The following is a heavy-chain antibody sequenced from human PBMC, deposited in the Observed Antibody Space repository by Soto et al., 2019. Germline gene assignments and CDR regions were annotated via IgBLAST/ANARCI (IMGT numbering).Heavy chain of an antibody. Sequence: LSLTCTVSGGSISSYYWSWIRQPPGKGLEWIGYIYYSGSTNYNPSLKSRVTISVDTSKNQFSLKLSSVTAADTAVYYCARDLGGSYVDYWGQGTLVTVS. D-gene: IGHD1-26*01. CDR2: IYYSGST. CDR1: GGSISSYY. J-gene: IGHJ4*02. CDR3: ARDLGGSYVDY. V-gene: IGHV4-59*01.